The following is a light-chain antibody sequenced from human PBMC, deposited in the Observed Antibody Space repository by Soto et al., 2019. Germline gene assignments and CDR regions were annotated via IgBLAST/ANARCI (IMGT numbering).Light chain of an antibody. Sequence: QSVLTQPPSVSAAPGQTVTISCSGSGSNIGNNYVSWYQQLPGTAPKLLIYENNKRPSGIPDRFSGSKSGTSATLGITGLQTGDEADYYCATWDSSLSGGVFGGGTKVTVL. CDR3: ATWDSSLSGGV. J-gene: IGLJ3*02. V-gene: IGLV1-51*02. CDR1: GSNIGNNY. CDR2: ENN.